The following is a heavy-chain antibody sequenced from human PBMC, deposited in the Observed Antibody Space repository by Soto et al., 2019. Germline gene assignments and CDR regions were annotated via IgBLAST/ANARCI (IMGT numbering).Heavy chain of an antibody. CDR3: ARMEPLETGYCSSTSCYYFDY. CDR2: INHSGST. CDR1: GGSFSGYY. D-gene: IGHD2-2*01. V-gene: IGHV4-34*01. Sequence: SETLSLTCAVYGGSFSGYYWSWIRQPPGKGLEWIGEINHSGSTNYNPSLKSRVTISVDTSKNPFSLKLSSVTAADTAVYYCARMEPLETGYCSSTSCYYFDYWGQGTLVTVSS. J-gene: IGHJ4*02.